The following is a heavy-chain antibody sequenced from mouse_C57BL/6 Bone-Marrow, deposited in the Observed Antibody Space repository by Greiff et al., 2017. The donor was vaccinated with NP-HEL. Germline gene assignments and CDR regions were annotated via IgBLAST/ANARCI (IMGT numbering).Heavy chain of an antibody. Sequence: VKLVESGAELVRPGPSVKMSCKASGYTFTNYWIGWAKQRPGHGLEWIGDIYPGGGYTNYNEKFKGKATLTADKSSSTAYMQFSSLTSEDSAIYYCARLYYRGFAYWGQGTLVTVSA. D-gene: IGHD2-14*01. CDR1: GYTFTNYW. V-gene: IGHV1-63*01. CDR3: ARLYYRGFAY. J-gene: IGHJ3*01. CDR2: IYPGGGYT.